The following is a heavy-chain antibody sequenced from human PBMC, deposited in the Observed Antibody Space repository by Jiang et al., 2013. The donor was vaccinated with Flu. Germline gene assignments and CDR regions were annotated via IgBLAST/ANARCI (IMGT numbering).Heavy chain of an antibody. Sequence: SGAEVKKPGSSVKVSCKASGGTFSSYAISWVRQAPGQGLEWMGGIIPILGIANYAQKFQGRVTITADKSTSTAYMELSSLRSEDTAVYYCARDXPPMIVGTPNWYFDLWGRGTLVTVSS. CDR1: GGTFSSYA. D-gene: IGHD3-22*01. V-gene: IGHV1-69*04. CDR3: ARDXPPMIVGTPNWYFDL. J-gene: IGHJ2*01. CDR2: IIPILGIA.